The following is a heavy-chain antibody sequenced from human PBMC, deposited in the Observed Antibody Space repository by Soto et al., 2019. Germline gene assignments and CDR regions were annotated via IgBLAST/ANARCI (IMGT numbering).Heavy chain of an antibody. V-gene: IGHV4-4*02. J-gene: IGHJ6*02. CDR3: ASFRQDYYYGMDV. CDR2: IYHSGST. CDR1: GGSISSRTW. Sequence: SETLSLTCAVSGGSISSRTWWSWVRQPPGKGLEWIGEIYHSGSTNYNPSLRSRVTISVDKSKNQFSLKLSSVTAADTAVYYCASFRQDYYYGMDVWGQGTTVTVSS.